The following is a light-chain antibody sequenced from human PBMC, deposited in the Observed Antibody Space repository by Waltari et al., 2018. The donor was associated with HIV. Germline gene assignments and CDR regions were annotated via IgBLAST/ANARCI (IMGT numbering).Light chain of an antibody. CDR2: DVS. Sequence: QSALTQPRSVSGSPGQSVTISCTGTSSDVGGYNYVSWYQQHPGKAPKLMLYDVSKRPSGVPDRFSASKSGNTASLTISGLQTEDEADYYCSSYTSAETVVFGVGTRVTVL. J-gene: IGLJ1*01. CDR1: SSDVGGYNY. CDR3: SSYTSAETVV. V-gene: IGLV2-11*01.